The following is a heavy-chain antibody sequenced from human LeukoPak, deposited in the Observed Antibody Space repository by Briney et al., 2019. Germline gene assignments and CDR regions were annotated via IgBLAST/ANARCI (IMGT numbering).Heavy chain of an antibody. CDR2: IYYSGST. CDR1: GGSISTYY. Sequence: SETLSLTCTVSGGSISTYYWNWIRQPPGKGLEWIGYIYYSGSTNYNPSLMGRVTISVDTSKNQFSLKLSSVTAADTAVYYCAREYNYYDSSGWDAFEIWGQGTMVTVSS. D-gene: IGHD3-22*01. J-gene: IGHJ3*02. V-gene: IGHV4-59*01. CDR3: AREYNYYDSSGWDAFEI.